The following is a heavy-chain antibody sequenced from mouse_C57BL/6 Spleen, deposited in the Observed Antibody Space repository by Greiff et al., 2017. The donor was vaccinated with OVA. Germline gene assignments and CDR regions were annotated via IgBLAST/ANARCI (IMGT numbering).Heavy chain of an antibody. Sequence: EVQLQQSGPGLVKPSQSLSLTCSVTGYSITSGYYWNWIRQFPGNKLEWMGYISYDGSNNYNPSLKNRISITRDTSKNQFFLKLNSVTTEDTATYYCARVGLARGYFDYWGQGTTLTVSS. V-gene: IGHV3-6*01. CDR2: ISYDGSN. CDR3: ARVGLARGYFDY. J-gene: IGHJ2*01. D-gene: IGHD2-4*01. CDR1: GYSITSGYY.